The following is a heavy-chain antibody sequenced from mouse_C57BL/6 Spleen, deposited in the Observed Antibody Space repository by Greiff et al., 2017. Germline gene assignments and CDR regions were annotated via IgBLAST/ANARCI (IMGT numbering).Heavy chain of an antibody. CDR3: ARRRYYYGSSNYYAMDD. CDR2: IWSGGST. J-gene: IGHJ4*01. CDR1: GFSFTSYG. V-gene: IGHV2-2*01. D-gene: IGHD1-1*01. Sequence: QVQLQQSGPGLVQPSQSLSITCTVSGFSFTSYGVHWVRQSPGKGLEWLGVIWSGGSTDSNAAFISRLSISTDNAKSQVFFKMNRLQADDTAIYYFARRRYYYGSSNYYAMDDWGQGTSVTVSS.